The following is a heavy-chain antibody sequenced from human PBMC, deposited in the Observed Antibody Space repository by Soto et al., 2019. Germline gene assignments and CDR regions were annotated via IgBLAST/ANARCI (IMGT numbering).Heavy chain of an antibody. CDR2: IYYSGIT. CDR3: GRQIRHYGDYADY. J-gene: IGHJ4*02. Sequence: KPSETLSLTCTVSGGSISSYYWTWIRQPPGKGLEWIGYIYYSGITNYNPSLKSRVTISVDTSKNQFSLKLSSVTAADTAVYYCGRQIRHYGDYADYWGQGTLVTVSS. D-gene: IGHD4-17*01. V-gene: IGHV4-59*08. CDR1: GGSISSYY.